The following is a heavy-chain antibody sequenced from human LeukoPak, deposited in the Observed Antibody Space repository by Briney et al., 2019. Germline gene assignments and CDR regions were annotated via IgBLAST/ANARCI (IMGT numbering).Heavy chain of an antibody. CDR1: GFIFGDYA. D-gene: IGHD4-17*01. CDR3: TTEGVYGDVDY. V-gene: IGHV3-15*01. CDR2: IKSKTDGGTT. Sequence: GGSLRLSCTASGFIFGDYAMSWFRQAPGKGLEWVGRIKSKTDGGTTDYAAPVKGRFTISRDDSKNTLYLQMNSLKTEDTAVYYCTTEGVYGDVDYWGQGTLVTVSS. J-gene: IGHJ4*02.